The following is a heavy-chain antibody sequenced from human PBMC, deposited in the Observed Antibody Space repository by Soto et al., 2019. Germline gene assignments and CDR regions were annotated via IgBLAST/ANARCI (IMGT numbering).Heavy chain of an antibody. CDR3: AKTYNRKGCQDV. D-gene: IGHD1-20*01. V-gene: IGHV4-38-2*01. Sequence: PSETLSLTCAVSGYSISSGYYWGWIRQPPGKGLDWIGNIHHSGTTYYNPSLKSRITISVDTSKNQFSLKLSSVTAADTAVYYCAKTYNRKGCQDVWGQGTTVTVSS. CDR2: IHHSGTT. CDR1: GYSISSGYY. J-gene: IGHJ6*02.